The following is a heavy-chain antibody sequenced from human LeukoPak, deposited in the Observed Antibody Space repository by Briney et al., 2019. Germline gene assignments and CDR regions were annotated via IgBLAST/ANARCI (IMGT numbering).Heavy chain of an antibody. D-gene: IGHD3-16*01. CDR2: IYYSGST. Sequence: SETLSLTCTVSGGSISSYYWSWIRQPPGKGLEWIGYIYYSGSTNYNPSLKSRVTISVDTSKNQFSLKLSSVTAADTAVYYCARQYYDYVWGSYTDAFDIWGQGTMVTASS. CDR1: GGSISSYY. V-gene: IGHV4-59*08. J-gene: IGHJ3*02. CDR3: ARQYYDYVWGSYTDAFDI.